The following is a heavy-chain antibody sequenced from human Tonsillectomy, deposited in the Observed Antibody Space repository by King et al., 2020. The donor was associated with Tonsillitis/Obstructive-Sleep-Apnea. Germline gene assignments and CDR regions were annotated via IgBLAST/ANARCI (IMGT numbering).Heavy chain of an antibody. D-gene: IGHD4-11*01. CDR3: AKGPYSNYVGGVDY. CDR1: GFTFDDHA. V-gene: IGHV3-9*01. CDR2: ISWNSGSI. J-gene: IGHJ4*02. Sequence: VQLVESGGGLVQPGRSLRLSCAASGFTFDDHAMHWVRQAPGKGLEWVSGISWNSGSIVYADSVKGRFTISRDNAQNSLYLQMNSLRVEDTAFYYCAKGPYSNYVGGVDYWGQGTLVTVSS.